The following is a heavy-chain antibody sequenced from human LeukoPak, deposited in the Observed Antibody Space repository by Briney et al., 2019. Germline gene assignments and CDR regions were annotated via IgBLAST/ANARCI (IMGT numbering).Heavy chain of an antibody. CDR1: GGTFSSYA. CDR2: IIPILGIA. CDR3: ARNRQLVLHDAFDI. J-gene: IGHJ3*02. V-gene: IGHV1-69*04. D-gene: IGHD6-13*01. Sequence: SVKVSCKASGGTFSSYAISWVRQAPGQGLEWMGRIIPILGIANHAQKFQGRVTITADKSTSTAYMELSSLRSEDTAVYYCARNRQLVLHDAFDIWGQGTMVTVSS.